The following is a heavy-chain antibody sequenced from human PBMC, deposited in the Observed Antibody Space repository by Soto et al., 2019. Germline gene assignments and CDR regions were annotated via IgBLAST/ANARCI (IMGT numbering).Heavy chain of an antibody. CDR1: GFTFSSYW. Sequence: EVQLVESGGGLVQPGGSLRLSCVASGFTFSSYWMYWVRQAPGKGLVWVSRINSDGSSTAYADSVKGRFTISRDNAKNTLYLHMNSLRAEDTAVYYCARPADYLTAFDIWGQGTLVTVSS. J-gene: IGHJ3*02. V-gene: IGHV3-74*01. CDR3: ARPADYLTAFDI. D-gene: IGHD4-17*01. CDR2: INSDGSST.